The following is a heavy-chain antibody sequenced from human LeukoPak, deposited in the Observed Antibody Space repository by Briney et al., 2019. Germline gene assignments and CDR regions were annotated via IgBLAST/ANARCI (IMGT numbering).Heavy chain of an antibody. CDR1: GGSISSYY. D-gene: IGHD5-12*01. V-gene: IGHV4-59*01. J-gene: IGHJ6*02. Sequence: PSETLSLTCTVSGGSISSYYWSWIRQPPGKGLEWIGYIYYSGSTNYNPSLKSRVTISVATSKNQFSLKLSSVTAADTAVYYCAREKRYSGYDGVYGMDVWGQGTTVTVSS. CDR2: IYYSGST. CDR3: AREKRYSGYDGVYGMDV.